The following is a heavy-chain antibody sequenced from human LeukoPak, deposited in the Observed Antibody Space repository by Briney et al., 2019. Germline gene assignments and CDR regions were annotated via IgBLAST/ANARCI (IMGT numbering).Heavy chain of an antibody. CDR1: GGSISSYY. Sequence: PSETLSLTCTVSGGSISSYYWSWLRQPPGKGLEWIGYIYYSGSTNYNPSLKSRVTISVDTSKNQFSLKLSSVTAADTAVYYCARYVRGNNWFDPWGQGTLVTVSS. V-gene: IGHV4-59*01. D-gene: IGHD3-16*01. J-gene: IGHJ5*02. CDR3: ARYVRGNNWFDP. CDR2: IYYSGST.